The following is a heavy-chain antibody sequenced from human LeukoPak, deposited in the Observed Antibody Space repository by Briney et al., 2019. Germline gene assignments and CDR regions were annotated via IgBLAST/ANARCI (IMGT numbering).Heavy chain of an antibody. CDR2: INPNSGGT. CDR3: ATGRGGDLAYYYYYYMDV. J-gene: IGHJ6*03. Sequence: ASVKVSCKASGYTFTGYYMHWVRQAPGQGLEWMGWINPNSGGTNYAQKFQGRVTMTRDTSISTAYMELSRLRSDDTAVYYCATGRGGDLAYYYYYYMDVWGKGTTVTVSS. V-gene: IGHV1-2*02. CDR1: GYTFTGYY. D-gene: IGHD2-21*01.